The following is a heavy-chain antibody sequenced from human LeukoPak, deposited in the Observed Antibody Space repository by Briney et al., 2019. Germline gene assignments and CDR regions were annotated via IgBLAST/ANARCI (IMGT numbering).Heavy chain of an antibody. D-gene: IGHD2-8*01. CDR1: RFTFTSHW. J-gene: IGHJ4*02. CDR3: ARDATYCTNGVCYTRFDY. V-gene: IGHV3-7*01. Sequence: PGGSLRLSCAASRFTFTSHWMSWVRQAPGKGLEWVARMNLDGSEKYYVDSVKGRFTISRDNAKTSLYLEMNSLRAEDTAVYYCARDATYCTNGVCYTRFDYWGQGTLVTVSS. CDR2: MNLDGSEK.